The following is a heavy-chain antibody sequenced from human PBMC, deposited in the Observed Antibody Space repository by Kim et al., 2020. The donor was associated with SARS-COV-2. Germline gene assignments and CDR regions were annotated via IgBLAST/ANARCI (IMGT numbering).Heavy chain of an antibody. Sequence: FQGRVTMTRDTSISTAYMELSRLRSDDTAVYYCARNYYDSSGYYYVAFDIWGQGTMVTVSS. D-gene: IGHD3-22*01. V-gene: IGHV1-2*02. CDR3: ARNYYDSSGYYYVAFDI. J-gene: IGHJ3*02.